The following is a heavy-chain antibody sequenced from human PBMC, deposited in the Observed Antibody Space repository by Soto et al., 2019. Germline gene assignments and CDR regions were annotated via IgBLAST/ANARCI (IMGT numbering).Heavy chain of an antibody. J-gene: IGHJ5*02. CDR2: IYYSGST. D-gene: IGHD3-22*01. V-gene: IGHV4-31*03. CDR3: ASSYYDSSGYYYGQVDP. CDR1: GGSISSGGYY. Sequence: LSLTCTVSGGSISSGGYYWSWIRQHPGKGLEWIGYIYYSGSTYYNPSLKSRVTISVDTSKNQFSLKLSSVTAADTAVYYCASSYYDSSGYYYGQVDPWGQGTLVTVSS.